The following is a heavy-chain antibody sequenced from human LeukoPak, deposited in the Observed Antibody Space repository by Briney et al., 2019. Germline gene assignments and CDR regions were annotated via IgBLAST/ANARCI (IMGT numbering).Heavy chain of an antibody. CDR2: IIPIFGTA. V-gene: IGHV1-69*06. D-gene: IGHD3-10*01. Sequence: GASVKVSCKASGGTFSSYAISWVRQAPGQGPEWMGGIIPIFGTANYAQKFQGRVTITADKSTSTAYMELSSLRSEDTAVYYCARSLPGDYYGSGSHYSPWFDPWGQGTLVTVSS. CDR3: ARSLPGDYYGSGSHYSPWFDP. J-gene: IGHJ5*02. CDR1: GGTFSSYA.